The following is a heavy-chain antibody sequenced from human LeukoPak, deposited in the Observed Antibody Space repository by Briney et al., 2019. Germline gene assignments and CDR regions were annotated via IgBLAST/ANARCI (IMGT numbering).Heavy chain of an antibody. CDR3: ARGWWDSSSWLPFDY. D-gene: IGHD6-13*01. CDR2: INHSGST. Sequence: SETLSLTCAVYGGSFSGYYWSWTRQPPGKGLEWMGEINHSGSTNYNPSLKSRVTISVDTSKNQFSLKLSSVTAADTAVYYCARGWWDSSSWLPFDYWGQGTLVTVSS. V-gene: IGHV4-34*01. J-gene: IGHJ4*02. CDR1: GGSFSGYY.